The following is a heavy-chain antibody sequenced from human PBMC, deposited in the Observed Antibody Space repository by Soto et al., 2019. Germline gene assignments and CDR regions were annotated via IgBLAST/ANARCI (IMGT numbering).Heavy chain of an antibody. V-gene: IGHV1-24*01. Sequence: ASVKVSCKVSGYTLTELSMHWVRQAPGKGLEWMGGFDPEDGETIYAQKFQGRVTMTEDTSTDTAYMELSSLRSEDTAVYYCATAPYNWNDVRAFDIWGQGTMVTVSS. CDR3: ATAPYNWNDVRAFDI. CDR1: GYTLTELS. J-gene: IGHJ3*02. CDR2: FDPEDGET. D-gene: IGHD1-1*01.